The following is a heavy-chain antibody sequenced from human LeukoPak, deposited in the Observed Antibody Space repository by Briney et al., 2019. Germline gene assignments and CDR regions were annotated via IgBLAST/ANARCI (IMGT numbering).Heavy chain of an antibody. CDR1: GFTFSSYS. V-gene: IGHV3-48*01. CDR3: ARDMRGGFSSGGADC. Sequence: GGSLRLSCKASGFTFSSYSMNWVRQAPGQGLEWISYISSGGSTVYYADSVKGRFTVSRDNAENALFLQMNSPGAEDTAVYYCARDMRGGFSSGGADCWGQGALVTVSS. CDR2: ISSGGSTV. D-gene: IGHD3-10*01. J-gene: IGHJ4*02.